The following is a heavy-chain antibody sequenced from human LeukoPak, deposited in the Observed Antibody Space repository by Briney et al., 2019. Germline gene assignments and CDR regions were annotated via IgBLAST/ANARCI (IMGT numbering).Heavy chain of an antibody. D-gene: IGHD3-10*01. CDR1: GGSISSGSYY. CDR2: IYTSGST. Sequence: SQTLSLTCTVSGGSISSGSYYWSWIRQPAGKGLEWNGRIYTSGSTNYNPSLKSRVAISVDTSKNQFSLKLSSVTAADTAVYYCARDRITMVRGVSTYYYYYYMDVWGKGTTVTVSS. J-gene: IGHJ6*03. V-gene: IGHV4-61*02. CDR3: ARDRITMVRGVSTYYYYYYMDV.